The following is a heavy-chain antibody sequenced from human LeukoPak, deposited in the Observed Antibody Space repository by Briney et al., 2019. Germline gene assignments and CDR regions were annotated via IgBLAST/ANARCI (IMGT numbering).Heavy chain of an antibody. D-gene: IGHD6-19*01. Sequence: ASVPVSCLDSGYTFNGSYMHWVRPAPRQGLEWMAWINPNRGGTHYAQRLQDRVPMSRDTSETPTYMEFRILRADDTAVYYCARDQSRRGGGWDTFDFWGQGTMVTVSS. CDR1: GYTFNGSY. CDR2: INPNRGGT. J-gene: IGHJ3*01. V-gene: IGHV1-2*02. CDR3: ARDQSRRGGGWDTFDF.